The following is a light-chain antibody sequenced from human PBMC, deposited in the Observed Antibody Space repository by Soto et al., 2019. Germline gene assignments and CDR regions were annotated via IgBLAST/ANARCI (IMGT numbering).Light chain of an antibody. V-gene: IGLV2-14*01. Sequence: SALTQPASVSGSPGQSITISCTGTSSDVGAYNSVCWHQQHPGKAPKLMIYEVSKRPSGVSDRFSASKSGNTASLTISGLQADDEADYYCSSFTRSDTWVFGGGTKVTVL. J-gene: IGLJ3*02. CDR2: EVS. CDR3: SSFTRSDTWV. CDR1: SSDVGAYNS.